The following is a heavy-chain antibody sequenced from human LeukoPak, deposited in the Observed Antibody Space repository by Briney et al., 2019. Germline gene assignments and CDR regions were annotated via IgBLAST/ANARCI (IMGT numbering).Heavy chain of an antibody. D-gene: IGHD3-22*01. V-gene: IGHV1-69*05. J-gene: IGHJ4*02. CDR2: IIPIFGTA. CDR3: SRASYYYDSSGYYALDSFDS. CDR1: RGTFSSYA. Sequence: GASVKLSCKASRGTFSSYAISWVRQAPGQGLEWMGGIIPIFGTANYAQKFQGTVTITTDESTTTPYTELNSLRSDDTALHYGSRASYYYDSSGYYALDSFDSWGQGTLVTASS.